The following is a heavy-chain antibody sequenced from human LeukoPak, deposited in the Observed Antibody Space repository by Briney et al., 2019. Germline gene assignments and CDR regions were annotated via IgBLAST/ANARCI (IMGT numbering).Heavy chain of an antibody. J-gene: IGHJ5*02. V-gene: IGHV3-74*01. D-gene: IGHD2-2*02. CDR3: ARVSTGIVVVPAAIGWFDP. CDR1: GFTFSSFW. CDR2: INSDGSST. Sequence: PGGSLRLSXAASGFTFSSFWMHWIRQAPGKGLVWVSRINSDGSSTSYADSVKGRFTISRDNAKNTLYLQMNSLRAEDTAVYYCARVSTGIVVVPAAIGWFDPWGQGTLVTVSS.